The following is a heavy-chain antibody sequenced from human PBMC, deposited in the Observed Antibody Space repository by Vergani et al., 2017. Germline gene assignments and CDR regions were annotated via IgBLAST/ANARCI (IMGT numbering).Heavy chain of an antibody. Sequence: QVQLVQSGAEVKKPGASVKVSCKASGYTFTSYYTHWVRQAPGQGLEWMGIINPSGGSTSYAQKFQGRVTMTRDTSTSTVYMELSSLRSEDTAVYYCARGGEIVVVPAARGLDPWGQGTLVTVSS. CDR2: INPSGGST. CDR1: GYTFTSYY. J-gene: IGHJ5*02. V-gene: IGHV1-46*03. CDR3: ARGGEIVVVPAARGLDP. D-gene: IGHD2-2*01.